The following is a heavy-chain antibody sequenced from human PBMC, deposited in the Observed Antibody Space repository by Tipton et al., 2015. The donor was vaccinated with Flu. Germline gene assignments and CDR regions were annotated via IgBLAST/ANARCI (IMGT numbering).Heavy chain of an antibody. CDR2: IYHSGSS. V-gene: IGHV4-59*01. J-gene: IGHJ6*02. CDR3: ARARAPYYYYAMDV. CDR1: DDSISSYY. Sequence: TLSLTCTVSDDSISSYYWSWIRRPPGKGLQWMGYIYHSGSSKYSPPLKSRLTISVDSSKNQFSLRLTSVTAADTAVYYCARARAPYYYYAMDVWGQGITVTVSS.